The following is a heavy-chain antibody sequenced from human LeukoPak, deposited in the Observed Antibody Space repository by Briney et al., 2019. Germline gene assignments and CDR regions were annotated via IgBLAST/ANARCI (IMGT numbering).Heavy chain of an antibody. V-gene: IGHV1-18*01. J-gene: IGHJ4*02. D-gene: IGHD1-14*01. Sequence: ASVKVSCKASGHPFTSYGISWVRQAPGQGLEWMGWISAYSGDTVYAQKVQGRVTMIVDTSTNTAYMELRSLRSDDTAVYYCARVPYNKSPLIDYWGQGALVTVSS. CDR2: ISAYSGDT. CDR3: ARVPYNKSPLIDY. CDR1: GHPFTSYG.